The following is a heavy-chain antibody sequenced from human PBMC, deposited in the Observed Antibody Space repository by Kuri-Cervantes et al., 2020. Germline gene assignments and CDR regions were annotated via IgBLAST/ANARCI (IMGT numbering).Heavy chain of an antibody. D-gene: IGHD1-1*01. J-gene: IGHJ5*02. V-gene: IGHV1-46*01. Sequence: ASVKVSCKASGYTLTNDYIYCVRQAPGQGLEWMGIISPGGDTTKYAQKFQGRVTMTRDRSASTVYMELSSLRSEDTAIYYCTRGVGRGVPNWFDPWGQGTLVTVSS. CDR1: GYTLTNDY. CDR2: ISPGGDTT. CDR3: TRGVGRGVPNWFDP.